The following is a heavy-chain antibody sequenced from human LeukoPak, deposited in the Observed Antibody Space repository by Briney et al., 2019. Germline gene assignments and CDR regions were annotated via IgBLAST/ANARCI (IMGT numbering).Heavy chain of an antibody. CDR3: ARKYGDYRGEDAFDI. CDR1: GFTFTDYG. V-gene: IGHV3-48*01. Sequence: GGSLRLSCATSGFTFTDYGMNWVRQAPGKGLEWVSFVSGRTGVVHYADSVKGRFTISRDNAKNSLYLQMNSLSAEDTAVYYCARKYGDYRGEDAFDIWGQGTMVTVSS. J-gene: IGHJ3*02. D-gene: IGHD4-17*01. CDR2: VSGRTGVV.